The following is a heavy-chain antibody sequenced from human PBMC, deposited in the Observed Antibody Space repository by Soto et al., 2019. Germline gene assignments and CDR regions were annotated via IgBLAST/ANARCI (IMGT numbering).Heavy chain of an antibody. D-gene: IGHD5-12*01. J-gene: IGHJ6*03. CDR1: GFTFSDYY. Sequence: GGSLRLSCAASGFTFSDYYMSWIRQAPGKGLEWVSYISSSGSTIYYADSVKGRFTISRDNAKNSLYLQMNSLRAEDTAVYYCARDGGKVSGRQYYYYYYMDVWGKGTTVTVSS. V-gene: IGHV3-11*01. CDR3: ARDGGKVSGRQYYYYYYMDV. CDR2: ISSSGSTI.